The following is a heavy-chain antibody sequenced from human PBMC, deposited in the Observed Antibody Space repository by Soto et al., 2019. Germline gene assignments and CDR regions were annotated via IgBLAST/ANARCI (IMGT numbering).Heavy chain of an antibody. CDR1: GYTLTELS. CDR3: ATVPAASRGDWFDP. CDR2: FDPEDGET. J-gene: IGHJ5*02. Sequence: GASVKVSCKVSGYTLTELSMHWVRQAPGKGLEWMGGFDPEDGETIYAQKFQGRVTMTEDTSIDTAYMELSSLSSEDTAVYYCATVPAASRGDWFDPWGQGTLVTVSS. D-gene: IGHD2-2*01. V-gene: IGHV1-24*01.